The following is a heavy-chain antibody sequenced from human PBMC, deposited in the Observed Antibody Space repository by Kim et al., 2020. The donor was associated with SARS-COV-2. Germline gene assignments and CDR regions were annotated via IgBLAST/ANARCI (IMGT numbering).Heavy chain of an antibody. CDR2: ISGSGGST. J-gene: IGHJ4*02. V-gene: IGHV3-23*01. CDR3: AKDRAGIVGAQAFDY. D-gene: IGHD1-26*01. CDR1: GFTFSSYA. Sequence: GGSLRLSCAASGFTFSSYAMSWVRQAPGKGLEWVSAISGSGGSTYYADSVKGRFTISRDNSKNTLYLQMNSLRAEDTAVYYCAKDRAGIVGAQAFDYWGQGTLVTVSS.